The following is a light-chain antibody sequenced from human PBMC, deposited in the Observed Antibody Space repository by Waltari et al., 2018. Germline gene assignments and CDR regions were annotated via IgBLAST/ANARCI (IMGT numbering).Light chain of an antibody. V-gene: IGLV1-40*01. CDR3: QSYDSSLSGVI. Sequence: QSVLTQPPSVSGAPGQRITISCTGTSSNIGAGYDVHWYLQLPGTAPKLLILGNNNRPSGVPDRFSASKSATSASLAITGLQAEDEADYYCQSYDSSLSGVIFGGGTKLTVL. CDR2: GNN. CDR1: SSNIGAGYD. J-gene: IGLJ2*01.